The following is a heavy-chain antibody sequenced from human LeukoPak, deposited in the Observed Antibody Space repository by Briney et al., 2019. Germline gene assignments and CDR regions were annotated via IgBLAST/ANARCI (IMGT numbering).Heavy chain of an antibody. D-gene: IGHD3-3*01. J-gene: IGHJ4*02. V-gene: IGHV4-4*02. Sequence: SGTLSLTCAVSGGSISSSNWWSWVRQPPGKGLEWIGYVYYSGSTTYSPSLKSRVTISVDTSKNQFSLNLRSVTAADTAVYYCARGKYYGDSDYWGQGTLVTVSS. CDR2: VYYSGST. CDR1: GGSISSSNW. CDR3: ARGKYYGDSDY.